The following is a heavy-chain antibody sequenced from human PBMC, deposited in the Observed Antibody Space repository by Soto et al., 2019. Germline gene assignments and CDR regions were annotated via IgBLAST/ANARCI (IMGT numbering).Heavy chain of an antibody. CDR1: GGSISSSNW. Sequence: PSETLSLTCAVSGGSISSSNWWSWVRQPPGKGLEWIGEIYHSGSTNYNPSLKSRVTISVDKSKNQFSLKLSSVTAADTAVYYCARGNGVRGVIEYYYYGMDVWGQGTTVT. V-gene: IGHV4-4*02. D-gene: IGHD3-10*01. CDR2: IYHSGST. CDR3: ARGNGVRGVIEYYYYGMDV. J-gene: IGHJ6*02.